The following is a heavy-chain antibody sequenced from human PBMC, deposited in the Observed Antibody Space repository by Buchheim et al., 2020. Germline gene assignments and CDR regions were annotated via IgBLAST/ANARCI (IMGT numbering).Heavy chain of an antibody. D-gene: IGHD3-22*01. J-gene: IGHJ4*02. CDR2: IYNGVTT. V-gene: IGHV4-31*03. CDR3: ARAGYYDSRGYLGDFDY. Sequence: VQLQESGPGLVKPSQTLSLTCTVSGGSISSGGYYWNWLRHHPGKGLEWLGYIYNGVTTHYNPSLRSRLIISVDKFENPFSLKLSSVTAADTAVYYCARAGYYDSRGYLGDFDYWGQGTL. CDR1: GGSISSGGYY.